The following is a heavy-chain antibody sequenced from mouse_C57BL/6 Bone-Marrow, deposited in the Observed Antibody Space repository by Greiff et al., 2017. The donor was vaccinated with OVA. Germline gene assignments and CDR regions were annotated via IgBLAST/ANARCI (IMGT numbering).Heavy chain of an antibody. CDR2: ISSGSSTI. V-gene: IGHV5-17*01. CDR3: ARALFRFMDY. CDR1: GFTFSDYG. D-gene: IGHD1-1*01. Sequence: EVQLVESGGGLVKPGGSLKLSCAASGFTFSDYGMHWVRQAPEKGLEWVAYISSGSSTIYYAATVKGRFTISRDNAKNTLFLQMTRLTSEDTAMYYCARALFRFMDYWGQGTSVTVSS. J-gene: IGHJ4*01.